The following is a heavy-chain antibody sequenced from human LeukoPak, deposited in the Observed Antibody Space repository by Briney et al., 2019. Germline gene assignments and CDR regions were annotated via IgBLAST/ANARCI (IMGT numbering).Heavy chain of an antibody. J-gene: IGHJ4*02. CDR2: IYYSGST. CDR3: ARGQWLYYFDY. D-gene: IGHD6-19*01. Sequence: SETLSLTCTVSGGSISSYYWSWIRQPPGKGLEWNGYIYYSGSTNYNPSLKSRVTISVDTSKNQFSLKLSSVTAADTAVYYCARGQWLYYFDYWGQGTLVTVSS. CDR1: GGSISSYY. V-gene: IGHV4-59*01.